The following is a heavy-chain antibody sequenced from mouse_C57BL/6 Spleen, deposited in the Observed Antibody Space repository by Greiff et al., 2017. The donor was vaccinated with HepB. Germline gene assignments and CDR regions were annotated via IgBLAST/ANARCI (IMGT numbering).Heavy chain of an antibody. V-gene: IGHV14-4*01. CDR3: TTPYDYDGVDY. J-gene: IGHJ2*01. Sequence: EVKLMESGAELVRPGDSVKLSCTASGFNIKDDYMHWVKQRPAQGLEWIGWIDPENGDTEYASKFQGKATITADTSSNTAYLQLSSLTSEDTAVYYCTTPYDYDGVDYWGQGTTLTVSS. D-gene: IGHD2-4*01. CDR2: IDPENGDT. CDR1: GFNIKDDY.